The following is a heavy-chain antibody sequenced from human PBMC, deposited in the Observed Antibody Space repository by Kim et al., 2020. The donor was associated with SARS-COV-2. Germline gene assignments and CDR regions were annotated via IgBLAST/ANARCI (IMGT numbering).Heavy chain of an antibody. V-gene: IGHV3-43*01. Sequence: GGSLRLSCAASGFTFDDYTIHWVRQAPGKGLEWVSLISWGVGSTYYADSVKGRFTISRDNSKNSLYLQMNSLKTEDTALYYCAKDMISDSGTWPPVQYYGMDVWGQATTVTVSS. CDR3: AKDMISDSGTWPPVQYYGMDV. CDR1: GFTFDDYT. J-gene: IGHJ6*02. CDR2: ISWGVGST. D-gene: IGHD6-13*01.